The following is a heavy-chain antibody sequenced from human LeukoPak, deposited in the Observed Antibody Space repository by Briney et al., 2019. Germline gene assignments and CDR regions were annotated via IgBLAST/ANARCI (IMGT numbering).Heavy chain of an antibody. CDR2: IRYNGSNK. CDR3: AKTAVARKDGGRRNYFDY. D-gene: IGHD6-19*01. Sequence: GGSLRLSCAASGFTFSSYGMHWVRQAPGKGLEWVAVIRYNGSNKYYADSVKGRFTISRDNSKNTLYLQMNSLRAEDTAVYYCAKTAVARKDGGRRNYFDYWGQGTLVTVSS. J-gene: IGHJ4*02. V-gene: IGHV3-30*02. CDR1: GFTFSSYG.